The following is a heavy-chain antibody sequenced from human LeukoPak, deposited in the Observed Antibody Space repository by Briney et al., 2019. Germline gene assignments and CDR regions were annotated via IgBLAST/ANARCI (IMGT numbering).Heavy chain of an antibody. V-gene: IGHV3-9*01. CDR2: ISWNSGSI. CDR3: AKEENYDILTGYYSGFDY. J-gene: IGHJ4*02. Sequence: TGGSLRLSCAASGFTFDDYAMHWVRQAPGKGLEWVSGISWNSGSIGYADSVKGRFTISRDNAKNSLYLQMNSLRAEDTALYYCAKEENYDILTGYYSGFDYWGQGTLVTVSS. CDR1: GFTFDDYA. D-gene: IGHD3-9*01.